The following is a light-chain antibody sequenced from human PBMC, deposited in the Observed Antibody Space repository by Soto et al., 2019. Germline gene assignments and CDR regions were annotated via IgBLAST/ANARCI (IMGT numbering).Light chain of an antibody. CDR2: DAS. V-gene: IGKV1-5*01. CDR3: QQYNGLSYT. J-gene: IGKJ2*01. Sequence: DIQMTQSPSTLSASVGDRVTITCRASESISYWLAWYQQKPGKAPKFLIYDASSLKSGVPSRFSGSGSGTEFTLTISSLQPDDFATYYCQQYNGLSYTFDQGTKLEI. CDR1: ESISYW.